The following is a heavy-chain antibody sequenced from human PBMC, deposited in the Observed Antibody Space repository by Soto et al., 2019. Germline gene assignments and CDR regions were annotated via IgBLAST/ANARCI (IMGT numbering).Heavy chain of an antibody. CDR3: ARFPPFGVVPGFDH. CDR2: ISSISSTI. V-gene: IGHV3-48*01. Sequence: EVQLVESGGGLVQPGGSLRLSCAASGFTFSSYSMNWVRQAPGKGLEWVSYISSISSTIYYADSVKGRFTISRDNAKNSLYLQMNSLRAEDTAVYYCARFPPFGVVPGFDHWGQGTLVTVSS. J-gene: IGHJ4*02. D-gene: IGHD3-3*01. CDR1: GFTFSSYS.